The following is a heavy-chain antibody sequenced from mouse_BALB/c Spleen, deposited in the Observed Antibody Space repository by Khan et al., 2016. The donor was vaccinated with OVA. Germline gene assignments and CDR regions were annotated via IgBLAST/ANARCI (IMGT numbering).Heavy chain of an antibody. CDR3: ARGGAYYRSDGLFSY. CDR2: INPSNGYT. CDR1: GYTFTTYT. V-gene: IGHV1-4*01. J-gene: IGHJ3*01. Sequence: QVHVNQSGAELARPGASVKMSCKASGYTFTTYTMHWVKQRPGQGLEWIGYINPSNGYTNYNQKFKDKSTLTADKSSSTAYMQLSSLTSDYSAVXYFARGGAYYRSDGLFSYWGQGTLVTVSA. D-gene: IGHD2-14*01.